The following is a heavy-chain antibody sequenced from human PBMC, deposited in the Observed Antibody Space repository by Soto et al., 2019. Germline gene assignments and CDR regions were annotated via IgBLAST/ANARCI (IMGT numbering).Heavy chain of an antibody. CDR3: AHTGGGSYGVVWFYP. CDR2: IYWDDDK. Sequence: QITLKESGPTLVKPTQTLTLTCTFSGFSLSTSGVGVGWIRQPPGKALEWLALIYWDDDKRYSPSLKSRLTITKDSSKNPVVLTMTNMDPVDTATYCWAHTGGGSYGVVWFYPWCQGTLVSVSS. V-gene: IGHV2-5*02. J-gene: IGHJ5*02. D-gene: IGHD2-15*01. CDR1: GFSLSTSGVG.